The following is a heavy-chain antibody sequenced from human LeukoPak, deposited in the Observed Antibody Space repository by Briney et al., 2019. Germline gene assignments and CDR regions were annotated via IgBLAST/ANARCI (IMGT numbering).Heavy chain of an antibody. J-gene: IGHJ6*03. CDR3: ARGRLATTMMTYYYYYMDV. V-gene: IGHV1-2*02. CDR1: GYTFSGYD. D-gene: IGHD5-24*01. CDR2: INSKSGGT. Sequence: ASVKVSCKASGYTFSGYDMHWVRQAPGQGLEWMGWINSKSGGTNYARKFQGRVTMTRDTSISTAYMELSRLRSDDTAVYYCARGRLATTMMTYYYYYMDVWGKGTTVTVSS.